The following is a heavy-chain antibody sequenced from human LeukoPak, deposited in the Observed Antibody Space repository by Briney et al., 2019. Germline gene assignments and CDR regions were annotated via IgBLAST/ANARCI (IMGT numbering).Heavy chain of an antibody. CDR3: ANLWEMGY. CDR1: GFTFSDYW. Sequence: PGGSLRLSCAASGFTFSDYWMAWVRQAPGKGLEWVANIKEDGSNKYYVDSVKGRSTISRDNAKGSLYLQMNSLRAEDTAVYYCANLWEMGYWGQGTLVTVSS. CDR2: IKEDGSNK. D-gene: IGHD5-24*01. V-gene: IGHV3-7*01. J-gene: IGHJ4*02.